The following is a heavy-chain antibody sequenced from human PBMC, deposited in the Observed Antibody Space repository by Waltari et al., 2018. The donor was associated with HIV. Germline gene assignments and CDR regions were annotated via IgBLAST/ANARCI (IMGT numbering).Heavy chain of an antibody. V-gene: IGHV1-18*04. CDR2: IHTYTGNT. D-gene: IGHD6-19*01. J-gene: IGHJ1*01. Sequence: QVRLVQSGAEAKKPGASVKVSCKASCFSFTSSGFSWVRQAPGQGLEWMGWIHTYTGNTDSAENFQGRVTMTRDTFTNTIYMELRTLKSDDSAIYFCVRDLSPMGKSGWYDSWGQGTVVTVSS. CDR1: CFSFTSSG. CDR3: VRDLSPMGKSGWYDS.